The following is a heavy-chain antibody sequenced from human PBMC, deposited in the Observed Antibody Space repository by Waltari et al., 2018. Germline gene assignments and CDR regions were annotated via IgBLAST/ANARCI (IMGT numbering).Heavy chain of an antibody. J-gene: IGHJ4*02. CDR2: MSGSGGTM. CDR3: ARGGGGLDY. D-gene: IGHD3-16*01. CDR1: GFTFSNYE. V-gene: IGHV3-48*03. Sequence: EVQLVESGGGLVQPGGSLRLSCAASGFTFSNYEMNWVRQAPGKGLEWVSYMSGSGGTMYYADSVKGRFTISRDNTKNSLYLQMNNRRAEDTALYYCARGGGGLDYWGQGTLVTVSS.